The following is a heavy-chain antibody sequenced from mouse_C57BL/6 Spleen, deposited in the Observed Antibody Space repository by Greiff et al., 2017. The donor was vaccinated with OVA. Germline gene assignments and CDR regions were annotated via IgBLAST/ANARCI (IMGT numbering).Heavy chain of an antibody. V-gene: IGHV1-80*01. CDR2: IYPGDGDT. CDR1: GYAFSSYW. J-gene: IGHJ2*01. D-gene: IGHD5-1*01. CDR3: ARAGGTYYFDY. Sequence: VQLQQSGAELVKPGASVKISCKASGYAFSSYWMNWVKQRPGTGLEWIGQIYPGDGDTNYNGKFKGKATLTADKSSSTAYMQLSSLTSEDSAVYFCARAGGTYYFDYWGQGTTLTVSS.